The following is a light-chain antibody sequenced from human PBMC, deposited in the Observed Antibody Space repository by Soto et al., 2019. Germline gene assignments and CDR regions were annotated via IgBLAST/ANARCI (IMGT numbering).Light chain of an antibody. Sequence: DVQMTQSPSTLAASVGDRFTITCRASENIKNWLAWYQQTPGKAPKVLISDASRLETGVPSRFSGSGYGTDFTLTITSLQTDDFGTYHCQQYDVHPKTFGQGTTGDIK. J-gene: IGKJ1*01. V-gene: IGKV1-5*01. CDR3: QQYDVHPKT. CDR1: ENIKNW. CDR2: DAS.